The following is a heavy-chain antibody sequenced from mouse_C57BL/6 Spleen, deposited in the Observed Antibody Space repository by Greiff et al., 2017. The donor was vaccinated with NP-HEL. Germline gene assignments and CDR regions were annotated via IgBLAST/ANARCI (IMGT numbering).Heavy chain of an antibody. J-gene: IGHJ4*01. Sequence: EVQLQQSGAELVKPGASVKLSCTASGFNIKDYYMHWVKQRTEQGLEWIGRIDPEDGEPKYAPKFQGTATITADTSSNTAYLQLSSLTSEDTAVYYCAPYEGSAMDYWGQGTSVTVSS. CDR2: IDPEDGEP. CDR1: GFNIKDYY. V-gene: IGHV14-2*01. CDR3: APYEGSAMDY. D-gene: IGHD1-1*01.